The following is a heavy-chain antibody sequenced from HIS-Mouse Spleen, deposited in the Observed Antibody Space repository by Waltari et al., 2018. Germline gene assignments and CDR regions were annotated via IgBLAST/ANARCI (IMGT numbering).Heavy chain of an antibody. V-gene: IGHV4-39*07. D-gene: IGHD6-13*01. CDR1: GGPISSSSYY. CDR3: AREIPYSSSWYDWYFDL. J-gene: IGHJ2*01. CDR2: IYYSGST. Sequence: QLQPQESGPGLVKPSETLSLTCPVSGGPISSSSYYWGWIRQPPGKGLEWIGSIYYSGSTYYNPSLKSRVTISVDTSKNQFSLKLSSVTAADTAVYYCAREIPYSSSWYDWYFDLWGRGTLVTVSS.